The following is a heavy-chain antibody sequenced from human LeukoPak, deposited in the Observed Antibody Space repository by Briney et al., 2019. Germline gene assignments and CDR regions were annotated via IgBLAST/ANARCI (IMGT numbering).Heavy chain of an antibody. CDR2: IIPIFGTA. CDR3: ANLRRLGGELWLSYFDY. J-gene: IGHJ4*02. CDR1: GGTFSSYA. V-gene: IGHV1-69*13. Sequence: ASVKVSCKASGGTFSSYAISWVRQAPGQGLEWMGGIIPIFGTANYAQKFQGRVTITADESTSTAYMELSSLGSEDTAVYYCANLRRLGGELWLSYFDYWGQGTLVTVSS. D-gene: IGHD3-16*01.